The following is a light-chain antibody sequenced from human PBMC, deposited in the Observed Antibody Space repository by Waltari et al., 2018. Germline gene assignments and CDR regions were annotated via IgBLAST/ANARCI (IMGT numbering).Light chain of an antibody. Sequence: QSLLTHPPSVSGTPRQRVPIPSSGSTSNTGRTVVSWYQQLPGAAPKLLIHSNNQRPSGVPDRFSCSKSGTSASLAISGLQSADEADYYCSAWDDSLNGHVVFGGGTKLIVL. V-gene: IGLV1-44*01. J-gene: IGLJ2*01. CDR2: SNN. CDR3: SAWDDSLNGHVV. CDR1: TSNTGRTV.